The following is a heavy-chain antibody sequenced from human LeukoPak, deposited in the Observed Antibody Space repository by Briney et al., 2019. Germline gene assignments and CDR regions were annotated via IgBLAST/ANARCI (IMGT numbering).Heavy chain of an antibody. D-gene: IGHD3-9*01. CDR1: AASMNSHY. Sequence: PSETLSLTCSVSAASMNSHYWSWIRHSPGKGLEWIGYIYYSGSTNYNPSIKSRVTISVDTSKNQFSLKLSSVTAADTAVYYCARHVWLQPFDYWGQGTLVTVSS. CDR3: ARHVWLQPFDY. J-gene: IGHJ4*02. V-gene: IGHV4-59*08. CDR2: IYYSGST.